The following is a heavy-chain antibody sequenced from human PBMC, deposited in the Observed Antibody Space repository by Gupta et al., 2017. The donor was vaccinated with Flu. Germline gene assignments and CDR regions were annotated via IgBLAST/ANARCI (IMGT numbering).Heavy chain of an antibody. V-gene: IGHV3-21*02. D-gene: IGHD3/OR15-3a*01. Sequence: EVQLVESGGDFVNPGGSLRLSCAASGFTFRSYRMNWVRQVPGKGLEWLSSISGSTVFKYYADSVKGRFTISRDNGKNSLFLQMDSLRAEDTAVYYCARDPGLDHHSFDHWGQGTLVTVSS. CDR1: GFTFRSYR. J-gene: IGHJ4*02. CDR2: ISGSTVFK. CDR3: ARDPGLDHHSFDH.